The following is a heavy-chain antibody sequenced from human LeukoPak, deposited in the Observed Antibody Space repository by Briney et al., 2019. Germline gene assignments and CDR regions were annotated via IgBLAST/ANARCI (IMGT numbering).Heavy chain of an antibody. CDR3: ARDLWETTVAATG. J-gene: IGHJ4*02. Sequence: GGSLRLSCAASGFTFSSYSMNWVRQAPGKGLEWVSYISSSSSTIYYADSVKGRFTISRDSAKNSLYLQMNSLRAEDTAVYYCARDLWETTVAATGWGQGTLVTVSS. CDR1: GFTFSSYS. V-gene: IGHV3-48*01. CDR2: ISSSSSTI. D-gene: IGHD4-23*01.